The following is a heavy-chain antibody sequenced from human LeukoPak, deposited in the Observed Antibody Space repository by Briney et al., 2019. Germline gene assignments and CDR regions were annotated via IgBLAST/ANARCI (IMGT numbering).Heavy chain of an antibody. CDR3: AKELAVAGMFDY. CDR1: GFTFSSYG. J-gene: IGHJ4*02. D-gene: IGHD6-19*01. CDR2: ISYDGSNK. Sequence: GRSLRLSCAASGFTFSSYGMHWVRQAPGKGLEWVAVISYDGSNKYYADSVKGRFTISRDNSKNTLYLQMNSLRAEDTAVYYCAKELAVAGMFDYWGQGTLVTVSS. V-gene: IGHV3-30*18.